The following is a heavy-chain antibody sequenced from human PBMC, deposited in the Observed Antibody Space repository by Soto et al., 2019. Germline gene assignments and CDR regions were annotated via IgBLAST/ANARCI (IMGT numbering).Heavy chain of an antibody. CDR2: ISWNSGSI. D-gene: IGHD2-15*01. CDR3: AKDTQRKVVAATVLGH. Sequence: EVQLVESGGGLVQPGRSLRLSCAASGFTFDDYAMHWVRQAPGKGLEWVSGISWNSGSIGYADSVKGRFTISRDNAKNSLYLQMNRLRAEDTALYYCAKDTQRKVVAATVLGHWGQGTLVTVSS. V-gene: IGHV3-9*01. J-gene: IGHJ4*02. CDR1: GFTFDDYA.